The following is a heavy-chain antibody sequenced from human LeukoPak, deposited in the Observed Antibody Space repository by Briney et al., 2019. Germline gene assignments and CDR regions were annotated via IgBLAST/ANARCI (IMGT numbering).Heavy chain of an antibody. V-gene: IGHV4-34*01. CDR3: ARVYAGYGSGSYWRNNWFDP. Sequence: SETLSLTCAVYGGSFSGYYWSWIRQPPGKGLEWIGEINHSGSTNYNPSLKSRVTISVDTSKNQFSLKLSSVTAADTAVYYCARVYAGYGSGSYWRNNWFDPWGQGTLVTVSS. J-gene: IGHJ5*02. CDR1: GGSFSGYY. D-gene: IGHD3-10*01. CDR2: INHSGST.